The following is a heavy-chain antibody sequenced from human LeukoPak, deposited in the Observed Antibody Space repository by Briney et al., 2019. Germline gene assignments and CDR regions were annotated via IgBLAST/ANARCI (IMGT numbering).Heavy chain of an antibody. CDR3: ARVIGDFDWLHSYYFDY. J-gene: IGHJ4*02. CDR2: IYYSGST. Sequence: SETLSLTCTVSGGSISSYYWSWLRQPPGKGLEWIGYIYYSGSTNYNPSLKSRVTISVDTSKNQFSLKLSSVTAADTAVYYCARVIGDFDWLHSYYFDYWGQGTLVTVFS. D-gene: IGHD3-9*01. V-gene: IGHV4-59*01. CDR1: GGSISSYY.